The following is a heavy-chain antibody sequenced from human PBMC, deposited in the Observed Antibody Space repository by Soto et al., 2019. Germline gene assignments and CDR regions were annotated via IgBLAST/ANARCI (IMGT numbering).Heavy chain of an antibody. J-gene: IGHJ5*02. CDR1: GFSLTTSGVG. D-gene: IGHD2-2*01. CDR3: ARGVRSCTTTGCPNWFGP. V-gene: IGHV2-5*02. Sequence: QITLKESGPTLVKPTQTLTLTCTFSGFSLTTSGVGVGWIRQPPGKALEWLALIYWDDDKRYSPSLKNRLTITKDTSKNQVVLTMANMDPVDTATYYCARGVRSCTTTGCPNWFGPWGQGTLVTVSS. CDR2: IYWDDDK.